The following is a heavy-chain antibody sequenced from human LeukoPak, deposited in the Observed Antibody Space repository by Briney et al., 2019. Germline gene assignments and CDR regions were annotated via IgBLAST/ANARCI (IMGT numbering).Heavy chain of an antibody. V-gene: IGHV1-69*02. CDR3: ASPAPPLYYYDSSGYRYYGMDV. Sequence: SVKVSCKASGYTFSAYYMHWVRQAPGQGLEWMGRIIPILGIANYAQKFQGRVTITADKSTSTAYMELSSVRSEDTAVYYCASPAPPLYYYDSSGYRYYGMDVWGQGTTVTVSS. D-gene: IGHD3-22*01. J-gene: IGHJ6*02. CDR1: GYTFSAYY. CDR2: IIPILGIA.